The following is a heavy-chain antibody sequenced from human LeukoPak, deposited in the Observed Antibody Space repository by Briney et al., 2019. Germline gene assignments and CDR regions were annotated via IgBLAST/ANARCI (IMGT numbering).Heavy chain of an antibody. CDR2: ISSSGGTI. J-gene: IGHJ4*02. Sequence: GGSLRLSCAASGFTFSSYSMNWVRQAPGRGLEWVSYISSSGGTIYYADSVKGRFTISRDNAKNSLYLQMNSLRAEDTAVYYCARTGRWGIDYWGQGTLVTVSS. V-gene: IGHV3-48*04. CDR1: GFTFSSYS. CDR3: ARTGRWGIDY. D-gene: IGHD3-16*01.